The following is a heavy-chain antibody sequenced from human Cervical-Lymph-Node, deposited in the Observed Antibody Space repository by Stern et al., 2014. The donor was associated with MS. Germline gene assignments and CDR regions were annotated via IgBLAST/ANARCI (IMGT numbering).Heavy chain of an antibody. V-gene: IGHV5-51*03. CDR2: IYPGDSET. CDR3: ARLWGAMAVAGGEHFDY. J-gene: IGHJ4*02. D-gene: IGHD6-19*01. CDR1: GYSFPSYW. Sequence: EVQLVQSGAEVKKSGESLKISCKASGYSFPSYWIGWVRQMPGKGLECVGIIYPGDSETRYSPSFQGQVTISADKSISTAYLQWSRLEASDTAIFYCARLWGAMAVAGGEHFDYWGQGTLVTVSS.